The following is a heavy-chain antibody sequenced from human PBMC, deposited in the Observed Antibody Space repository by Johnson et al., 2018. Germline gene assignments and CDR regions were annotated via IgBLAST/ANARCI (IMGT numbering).Heavy chain of an antibody. V-gene: IGHV3-30*18. CDR1: GFTFSSYG. J-gene: IGHJ6*02. CDR2: ISYDGSNK. CDR3: AKSTWYSGYDRGFYYYYGMDV. D-gene: IGHD5-12*01. Sequence: QVQLVESGGGVVQPGRSLRLSCAASGFTFSSYGMHWVRQAPGKGLEWVAVISYDGSNKYYADSVKGRFTISRDNSKNTLYLQMNSLRAEETAVFYWAKSTWYSGYDRGFYYYYGMDVWGQGTTVTVSS.